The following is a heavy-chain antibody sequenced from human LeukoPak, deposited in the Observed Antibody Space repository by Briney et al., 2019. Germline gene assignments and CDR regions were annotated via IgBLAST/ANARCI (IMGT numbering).Heavy chain of an antibody. CDR1: GGSISSYY. Sequence: SETLSLTCTVSGGSISSYYWSWIRQPPGKGLEWIGYIYYSGGTKYNPSLKSRVTISVDTSKNQFSLKLSSVTAADTAVYYCARVPLEVTTTYWYFDLWGRGTLVTVSS. CDR3: ARVPLEVTTTYWYFDL. CDR2: IYYSGGT. D-gene: IGHD4-17*01. J-gene: IGHJ2*01. V-gene: IGHV4-59*01.